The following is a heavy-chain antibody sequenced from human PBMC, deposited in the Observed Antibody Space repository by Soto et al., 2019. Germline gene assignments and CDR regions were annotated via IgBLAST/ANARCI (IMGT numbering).Heavy chain of an antibody. J-gene: IGHJ4*02. CDR1: GFTFSDYY. D-gene: IGHD5-18*01. Sequence: GGSLRLACAASGFTFSDYYMSWIRQAPGKGLEWVSYISSSSSYTNYADSVKGRFTISRDNAKNSLYLQMNSLRAEDTAVYYCASAGYSSPFAIDHWGQGTLVTVSS. V-gene: IGHV3-11*06. CDR2: ISSSSSYT. CDR3: ASAGYSSPFAIDH.